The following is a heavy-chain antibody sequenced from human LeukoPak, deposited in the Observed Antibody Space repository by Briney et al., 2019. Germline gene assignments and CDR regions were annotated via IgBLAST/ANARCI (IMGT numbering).Heavy chain of an antibody. Sequence: GRSLRLSGAASGFTFSSYAMHWVRKAPGKGLEWVAVISYDGSNKYYADSVKGRFTISRDNSKNTLYLQMNSLRPEDTAVYYCARPPYYDSSGYYSDWFDPWGQGTLVTVSS. V-gene: IGHV3-30-3*01. CDR3: ARPPYYDSSGYYSDWFDP. J-gene: IGHJ5*02. D-gene: IGHD3-22*01. CDR2: ISYDGSNK. CDR1: GFTFSSYA.